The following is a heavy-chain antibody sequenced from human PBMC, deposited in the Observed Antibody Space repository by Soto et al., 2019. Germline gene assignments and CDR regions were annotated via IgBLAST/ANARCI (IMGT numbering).Heavy chain of an antibody. CDR2: MKQDEGEK. J-gene: IGHJ4*02. CDR1: GFSFSDYW. V-gene: IGHV3-7*01. Sequence: GGSLRLSCAASGFSFSDYWMSWVRQAPGKGLEWVANMKQDEGEKYYADSVKGRFTISRDNAKKSLYLQMDSLRAEDTSVYYCVRGRDWGQGTLVTVSS. CDR3: VRGRD.